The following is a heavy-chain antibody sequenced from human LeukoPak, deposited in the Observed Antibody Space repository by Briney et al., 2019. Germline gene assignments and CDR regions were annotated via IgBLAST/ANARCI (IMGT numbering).Heavy chain of an antibody. CDR3: ARSEQLGFDY. J-gene: IGHJ4*02. CDR1: GGSIRSSYYY. D-gene: IGHD6-13*01. CDR2: IYDSGST. Sequence: PSETLSLTCTVSGGSIRSSYYYWGWIRQPPGKGLEWIGSIYDSGSTYYNPSLKSRVTISVDTSKNQFSLKLSSVTAADTAVYYCARSEQLGFDYWGQGTLVTVSS. V-gene: IGHV4-39*07.